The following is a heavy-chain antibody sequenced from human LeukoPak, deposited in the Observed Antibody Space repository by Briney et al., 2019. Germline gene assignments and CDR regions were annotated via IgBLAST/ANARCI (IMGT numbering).Heavy chain of an antibody. J-gene: IGHJ6*02. V-gene: IGHV1-69*04. CDR1: GGTFSSDA. CDR3: ASYDSSGYPPGRGMDV. Sequence: SVKVSCKASGGTFSSDAISWVRQAPGQGLEWMGRIIPIFGIANYAQKFQGRVTITADKSTSTAYMELSSLRSEDTAVYYCASYDSSGYPPGRGMDVWGQGTTVTVSS. D-gene: IGHD3-22*01. CDR2: IIPIFGIA.